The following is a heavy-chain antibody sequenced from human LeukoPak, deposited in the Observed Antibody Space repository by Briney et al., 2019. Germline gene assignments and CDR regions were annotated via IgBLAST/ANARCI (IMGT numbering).Heavy chain of an antibody. CDR2: ISYDGSNK. J-gene: IGHJ5*02. CDR3: ARDGVLRYFGWFDP. Sequence: GRSLRLSCAASGFTFSSYAMHWVRQAPGKGLEWVAVISYDGSNKYYADSVKGRFTISRDNSKNTLYLQMNSLRAEDTAVYYCARDGVLRYFGWFDPWGQGTLVTASS. CDR1: GFTFSSYA. D-gene: IGHD3-9*01. V-gene: IGHV3-30*04.